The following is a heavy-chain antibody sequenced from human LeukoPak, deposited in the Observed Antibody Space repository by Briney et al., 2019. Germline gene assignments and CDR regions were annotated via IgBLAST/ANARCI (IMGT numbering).Heavy chain of an antibody. CDR2: FDPEDGET. Sequence: ASVKVSCKVSGYTLTELSMHWVRQAPGKGLEWMGGFDPEDGETIYAQKFQDRVTMTEDTSTDTAYMELSSLRSEDTAVYYCATAPPTLTYYYDSSGYYSLDYWGQGTLVTVSS. V-gene: IGHV1-24*01. CDR3: ATAPPTLTYYYDSSGYYSLDY. J-gene: IGHJ4*02. D-gene: IGHD3-22*01. CDR1: GYTLTELS.